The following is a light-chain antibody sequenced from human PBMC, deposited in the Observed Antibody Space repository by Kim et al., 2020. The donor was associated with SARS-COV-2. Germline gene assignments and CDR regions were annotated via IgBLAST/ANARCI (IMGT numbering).Light chain of an antibody. J-gene: IGLJ3*02. CDR3: SSYTSSSTV. CDR2: DVS. V-gene: IGLV2-14*03. CDR1: SSDVGGYNY. Sequence: PGQSITISCTGTSSDVGGYNYVSWYQQHPGKAPRLMFYDVSNRHSGVSNRFSGSKSGNTASLTISGLQAEDEADYYCSSYTSSSTVFGGGTQLTFL.